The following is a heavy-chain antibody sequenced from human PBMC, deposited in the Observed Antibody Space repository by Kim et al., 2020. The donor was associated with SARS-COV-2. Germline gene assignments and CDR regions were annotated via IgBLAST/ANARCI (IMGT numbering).Heavy chain of an antibody. Sequence: GGSLRLSCAASGFTFSSYSMNWVRQAPGKGLEWVSSISSSSSYIYYADSVKGRFTISRDNAKNSLYLQMNSLRAEDTAVYYCARDKPLKTYQQLVGVELPIRSLYYYYGMDVWGQGTTVTVSS. CDR2: ISSSSSYI. V-gene: IGHV3-21*01. CDR1: GFTFSSYS. D-gene: IGHD6-13*01. J-gene: IGHJ6*02. CDR3: ARDKPLKTYQQLVGVELPIRSLYYYYGMDV.